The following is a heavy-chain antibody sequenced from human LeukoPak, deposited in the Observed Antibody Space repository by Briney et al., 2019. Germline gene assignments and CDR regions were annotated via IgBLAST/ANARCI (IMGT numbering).Heavy chain of an antibody. D-gene: IGHD3-3*01. V-gene: IGHV3-66*01. Sequence: GGSLRLSCAASGFTFSSYSMNWVRQAPGKGLEWVSVIYSGGSTYYADSVKGRFTISRDNSKNTLYLQMNSLRAEDTAVYYCARDDDFWSGYDYYGMDVWGQGTTVTVSS. CDR1: GFTFSSYS. CDR2: IYSGGST. CDR3: ARDDDFWSGYDYYGMDV. J-gene: IGHJ6*02.